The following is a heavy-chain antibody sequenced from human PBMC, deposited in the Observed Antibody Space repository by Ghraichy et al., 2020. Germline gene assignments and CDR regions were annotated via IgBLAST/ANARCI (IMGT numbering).Heavy chain of an antibody. Sequence: SVKVSCKASGGTFNKFSFSWVRQAPGQRLEWMGGIIPIFGTANYAQNLQGRVTITADESTTTVYLELRSLRSEDTAVYYCARDHRSRVYSAYYYYMDVWGQGTTVTVSS. J-gene: IGHJ6*02. V-gene: IGHV1-69*13. CDR2: IIPIFGTA. D-gene: IGHD3-22*01. CDR3: ARDHRSRVYSAYYYYMDV. CDR1: GGTFNKFS.